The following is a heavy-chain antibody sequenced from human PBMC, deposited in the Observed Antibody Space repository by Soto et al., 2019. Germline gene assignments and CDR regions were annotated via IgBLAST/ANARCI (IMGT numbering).Heavy chain of an antibody. Sequence: QVQLQESGPGLVKPSETLSLTCTVSGGSISSYYWSWIRQPPGKGLEWIGYIYYSGSTNYNPSLKSRVTISVDTSKNQFSLKLSSVTAADTAVYYCARRTSYYYGSGSSPWFDPWGQGTLVTVSS. CDR1: GGSISSYY. CDR2: IYYSGST. CDR3: ARRTSYYYGSGSSPWFDP. J-gene: IGHJ5*02. V-gene: IGHV4-59*01. D-gene: IGHD3-10*01.